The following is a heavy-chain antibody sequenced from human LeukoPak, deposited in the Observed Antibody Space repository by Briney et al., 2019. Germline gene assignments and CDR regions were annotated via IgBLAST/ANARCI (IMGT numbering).Heavy chain of an antibody. V-gene: IGHV1-8*01. CDR1: GYTFTSYD. J-gene: IGHJ4*02. CDR2: MNPNSGNT. Sequence: ASVKVSCKASGYTFTSYDINWVRQATGQGLEWMGWMNPNSGNTGYAQKFQGRVTMTRNTSISTAYMELSSLRSEDTAVYYCARGYGTMVRGASSPGYWGQGTLVTVSS. CDR3: ARGYGTMVRGASSPGY. D-gene: IGHD3-10*01.